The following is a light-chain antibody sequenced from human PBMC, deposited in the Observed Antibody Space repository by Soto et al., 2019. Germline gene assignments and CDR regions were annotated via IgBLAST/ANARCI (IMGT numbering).Light chain of an antibody. CDR2: EVP. J-gene: IGLJ1*01. CDR3: SSFTSRFTFV. V-gene: IGLV2-14*01. Sequence: SVLAQPASGAGSPGQRIAICFTGSLSDVGAYNYVPWYQQHPGNGPKLMISEVPNRPSGVSDRFSGSKSGNTASLTISGLQAEDEPDYYCSSFTSRFTFVFGTGTKVTVL. CDR1: LSDVGAYNY.